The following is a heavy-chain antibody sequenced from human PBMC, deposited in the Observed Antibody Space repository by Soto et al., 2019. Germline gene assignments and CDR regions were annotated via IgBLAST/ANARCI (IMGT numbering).Heavy chain of an antibody. J-gene: IGHJ4*02. CDR1: GFTFSSYA. Sequence: EVQLLESGGGLVQPGGSLRLSCAVSGFTFSSYAMSWVRQAPGKGLEWVSALSGSGGSTYYADSVKGRFTMSRDNSRNTLYRQMNSLRAEDTAVYQGAKEGNSAVAHTDFDYWGQGTLVTVSS. V-gene: IGHV3-23*01. D-gene: IGHD6-19*01. CDR3: AKEGNSAVAHTDFDY. CDR2: LSGSGGST.